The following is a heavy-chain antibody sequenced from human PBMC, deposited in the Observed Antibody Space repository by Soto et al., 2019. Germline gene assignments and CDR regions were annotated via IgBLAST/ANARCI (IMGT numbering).Heavy chain of an antibody. CDR2: IYYSGST. V-gene: IGHV4-39*01. CDR3: ARQSGILTGYPMDV. Sequence: QLQLQESGPGLVKPSETLSLTCTVSGGSISSSSYYWGWIRQPPGKGLEWIGTIYYSGSTYYNPSLKSRVTISVDTSKNQFSLKLSSVTAADTAVYYCARQSGILTGYPMDVWGQGTTVTVSS. CDR1: GGSISSSSYY. D-gene: IGHD3-9*01. J-gene: IGHJ6*02.